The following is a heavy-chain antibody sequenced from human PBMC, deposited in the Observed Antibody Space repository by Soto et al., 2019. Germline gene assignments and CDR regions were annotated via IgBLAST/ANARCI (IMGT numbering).Heavy chain of an antibody. CDR3: ARARIVAAGTIIDY. D-gene: IGHD6-13*01. V-gene: IGHV4-34*01. CDR2: IYHTGNT. CDR1: GGSFSGYY. J-gene: IGHJ4*02. Sequence: SETLSLTCAVYGGSFSGYYWSWIRQTPGKGLEWIGSIYHTGNTYYSPSLESRVTTSVDTSKSHFSLRLTSVTAADTAVYYCARARIVAAGTIIDYWGQGTLVTVSS.